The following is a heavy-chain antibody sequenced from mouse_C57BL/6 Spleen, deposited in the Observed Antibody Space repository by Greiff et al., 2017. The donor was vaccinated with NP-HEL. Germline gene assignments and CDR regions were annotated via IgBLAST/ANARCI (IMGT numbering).Heavy chain of an antibody. CDR2: ISSGNSTI. J-gene: IGHJ4*01. V-gene: IGHV5-17*01. CDR1: GFTFSDYG. CDR3: ARSGYAIDY. Sequence: EVNVVEPGGGLVKPGGSLKLSCAASGFTFSDYGMHWVRQAPERGLEWVAYISSGNSTIYYADTVKGRFTISRDNAKNTLFLQMTSLRSEETAMYYCARSGYAIDYWGQGTSVTVSS.